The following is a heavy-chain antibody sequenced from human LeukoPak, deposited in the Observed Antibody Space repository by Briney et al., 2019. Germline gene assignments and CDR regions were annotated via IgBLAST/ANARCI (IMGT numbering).Heavy chain of an antibody. Sequence: PGGSLRLSCAASGFTFSNAWMNWVRQAPGKGLEWVGRIKSKTDGGTTDYAAPVKGRFTISRDDSKNTLYLQMNSLKTEDTAVYYCTTVDCGDYHLNYFDYWGQGTLVTVSS. CDR3: TTVDCGDYHLNYFDY. CDR2: IKSKTDGGTT. CDR1: GFTFSNAW. J-gene: IGHJ4*02. V-gene: IGHV3-15*07. D-gene: IGHD4-17*01.